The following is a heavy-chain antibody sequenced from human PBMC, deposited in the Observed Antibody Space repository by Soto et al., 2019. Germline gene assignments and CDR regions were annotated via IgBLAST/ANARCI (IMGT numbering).Heavy chain of an antibody. CDR2: ISGSGGST. CDR3: AKDFVVVPAAGTIFDY. CDR1: GFTFSSYA. J-gene: IGHJ4*02. D-gene: IGHD2-2*01. Sequence: EVQLLESGGGLVQPGGSLRLSCAASGFTFSSYAMSWVRQAPGKGLEWVSAISGSGGSTYYADSVKGRFTISRDNSKNTLYLQMNSLRAEDTAVYYCAKDFVVVPAAGTIFDYWGQGTLVTVSS. V-gene: IGHV3-23*01.